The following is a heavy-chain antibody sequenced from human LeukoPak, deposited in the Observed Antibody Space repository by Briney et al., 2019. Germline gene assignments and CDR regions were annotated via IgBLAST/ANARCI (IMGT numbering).Heavy chain of an antibody. J-gene: IGHJ4*02. CDR3: ASVLTGYYHFDY. Sequence: SETLSLTCTVPGGSVSSGSYYWSRIRQPPGKGLEWIGYIYYSGSTNYNLSLKSRVTISVDTSKNQFSLKLSSVTAADTAVYYCASVLTGYYHFDYWGQGTLVTVSS. CDR1: GGSVSSGSYY. V-gene: IGHV4-61*01. CDR2: IYYSGST. D-gene: IGHD3-9*01.